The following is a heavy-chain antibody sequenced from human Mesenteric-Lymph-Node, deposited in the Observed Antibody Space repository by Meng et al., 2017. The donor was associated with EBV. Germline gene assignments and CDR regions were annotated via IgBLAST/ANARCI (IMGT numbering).Heavy chain of an antibody. J-gene: IGHJ4*02. D-gene: IGHD6-13*01. V-gene: IGHV4-34*01. CDR1: GGSFSGYY. CDR2: INHSGST. CDR3: AREMSIAAAGSPLAY. Sequence: LQQWGAVLLKPLETLSLACAAYGGSFSGYYWSWTRQPPGKGLEWIGEINHSGSTNYNPSLKSRVTISVDTSKNQFSLKLSSVTAADTAVYYCAREMSIAAAGSPLAYWGQGTLVTVSS.